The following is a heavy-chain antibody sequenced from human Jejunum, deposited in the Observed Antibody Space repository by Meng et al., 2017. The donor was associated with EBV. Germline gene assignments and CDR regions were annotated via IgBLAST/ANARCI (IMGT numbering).Heavy chain of an antibody. D-gene: IGHD6-6*01. CDR1: GFIFDGYA. J-gene: IGHJ4*02. V-gene: IGHV3-9*01. Sequence: EVQLVVSGGGLVQPGRSLRLSCLASGFIFDGYAMHWVRQFPGKGLEWVAGISTDGGTVGYADSVKGRFIVSRDNARSSFFLQMNSLRPEDTALYFCTKSSVDWGQGTLVTVSS. CDR2: ISTDGGTV. CDR3: TKSSVD.